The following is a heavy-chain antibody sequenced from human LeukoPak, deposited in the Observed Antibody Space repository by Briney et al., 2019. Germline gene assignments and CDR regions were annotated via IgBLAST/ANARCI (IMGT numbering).Heavy chain of an antibody. V-gene: IGHV6-1*01. CDR2: TYYRANWYN. CDR1: GDSVSSNRVT. CDR3: ARGVEKWFDP. Sequence: SQTLSLTCAISGDSVSSNRVTWNWIRQSPSGGLEWLGRTYYRANWYNDSALSVKSRITINADTSKNQFSLQLNSVTPEDTAVYYCARGVEKWFDPWGQGTLVTVSS. J-gene: IGHJ5*02. D-gene: IGHD2-21*01.